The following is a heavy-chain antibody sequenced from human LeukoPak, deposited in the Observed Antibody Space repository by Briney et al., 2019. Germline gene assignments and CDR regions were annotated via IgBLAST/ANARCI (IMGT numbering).Heavy chain of an antibody. J-gene: IGHJ4*02. CDR1: GYTFTSYG. D-gene: IGHD3-22*01. Sequence: ASVKVSCKASGYTFTSYGISWVRQAPGQGLEWMGWISAYNGNTNYAQKLQGRVTMTTDTSTSTAYMELRSLRSDDTAVYYCARAPYYDSSGYFDYWGQGTLVTVSS. V-gene: IGHV1-18*01. CDR2: ISAYNGNT. CDR3: ARAPYYDSSGYFDY.